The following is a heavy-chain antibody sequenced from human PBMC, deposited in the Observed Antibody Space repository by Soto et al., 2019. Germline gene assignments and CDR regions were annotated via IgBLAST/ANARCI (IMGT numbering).Heavy chain of an antibody. CDR2: IYYSGST. V-gene: IGHV4-31*03. CDR1: GGSISSGGYY. D-gene: IGHD2-2*02. CDR3: ARGGYCSSTSCYTGWFNP. J-gene: IGHJ5*02. Sequence: SETLSLTCTVSGGSISSGGYYWSWIRQHPGKGLEWIGYIYYSGSTYYNPSLKSRVTISVDTSKNQFSLKLSSVTAADTAVYYCARGGYCSSTSCYTGWFNPWGQGTLVTVSS.